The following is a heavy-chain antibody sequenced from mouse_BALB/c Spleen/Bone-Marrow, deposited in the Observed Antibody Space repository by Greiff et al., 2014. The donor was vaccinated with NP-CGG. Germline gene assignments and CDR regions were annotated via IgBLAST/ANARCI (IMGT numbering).Heavy chain of an antibody. J-gene: IGHJ4*01. CDR3: GVVTTVVAKNYYYAMDY. D-gene: IGHD1-1*01. CDR1: GYSFTGYF. Sequence: EVKLQESGPELVKPGASVKISCKASGYSFTGYFMNWVKQSHGKSLEWIGRINPYNGDTFYNQKFKGKATLTVDKSSSTAHMELLSLTSEDSAVYYCGVVTTVVAKNYYYAMDYWGQGTSVTVSS. CDR2: INPYNGDT. V-gene: IGHV1-37*01.